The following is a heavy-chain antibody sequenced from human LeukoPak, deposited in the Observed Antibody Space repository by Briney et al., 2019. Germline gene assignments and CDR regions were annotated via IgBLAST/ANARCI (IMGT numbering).Heavy chain of an antibody. CDR2: INPNSGGT. D-gene: IGHD1-26*01. CDR3: ATPVGATTRDYFDY. Sequence: GASVKVSCKASGYTFTGYYMHWVRQAPGQGLEWMGRINPNSGGTNYAQKFQGRVTITRDTSISTAYMELSRLRSDDTAVYYCATPVGATTRDYFDYWGQGTLVTVSS. J-gene: IGHJ4*02. V-gene: IGHV1-2*06. CDR1: GYTFTGYY.